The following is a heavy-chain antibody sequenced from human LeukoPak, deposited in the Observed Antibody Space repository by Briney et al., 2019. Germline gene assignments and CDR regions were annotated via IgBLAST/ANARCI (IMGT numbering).Heavy chain of an antibody. D-gene: IGHD3-22*01. CDR3: AISYYDSSGYYYGPYFDY. Sequence: ASVKVSCKASGYTFTSYGISWVRQAPGQGLEWMGWISAYNGDTNYAQKLQGRVTMTTDTSTSTAYLELRSLRSDDTAVYYCAISYYDSSGYYYGPYFDYWGQGTLVTVSS. V-gene: IGHV1-18*01. J-gene: IGHJ4*02. CDR1: GYTFTSYG. CDR2: ISAYNGDT.